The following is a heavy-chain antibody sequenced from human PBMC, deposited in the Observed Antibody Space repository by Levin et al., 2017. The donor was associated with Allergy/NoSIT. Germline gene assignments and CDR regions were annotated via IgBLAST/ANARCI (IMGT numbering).Heavy chain of an antibody. D-gene: IGHD6-19*01. J-gene: IGHJ4*02. CDR2: INPNSGGT. V-gene: IGHV1-2*02. CDR3: ARESRQWLVHRYFDY. CDR1: GYTFTGYY. Sequence: GGSLRLSCKASGYTFTGYYMHWVRQAPGQGLEWMGWINPNSGGTNYAQKFQGRVTMTRDTSISTAYMELSRLRSDDTAVYYCARESRQWLVHRYFDYWGQGTLVTVSS.